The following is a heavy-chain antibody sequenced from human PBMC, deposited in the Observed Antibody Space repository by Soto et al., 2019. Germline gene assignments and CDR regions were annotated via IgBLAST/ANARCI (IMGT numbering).Heavy chain of an antibody. CDR1: GASLSSGSYY. CDR3: ARISYWVKDY. CDR2: FYYTGTT. D-gene: IGHD2-8*02. J-gene: IGHJ4*02. Sequence: SETLSLTCTASGASLSSGSYYWSWIRQPPGKGLEWIGYFYYTGTTKYNPSLESRVTISADTSKNQFSLNLTSVTAADTAVYYCARISYWVKDYWGQGALVTVSS. V-gene: IGHV4-61*01.